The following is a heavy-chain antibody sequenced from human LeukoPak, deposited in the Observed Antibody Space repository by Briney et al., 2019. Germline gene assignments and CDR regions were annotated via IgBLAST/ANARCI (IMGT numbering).Heavy chain of an antibody. CDR2: FDPEDGET. J-gene: IGHJ4*02. CDR1: GYTLTELS. D-gene: IGHD6-13*01. Sequence: ASVKVSCKVSGYTLTELSMHWVRQAPGKGLEWMGGFDPEDGETIYAQKFQGRVTMTEDTSTDTAYMELSSLRSEDTAVYYCATDGLSGQLVLHLDHWGQGTLVTVSS. CDR3: ATDGLSGQLVLHLDH. V-gene: IGHV1-24*01.